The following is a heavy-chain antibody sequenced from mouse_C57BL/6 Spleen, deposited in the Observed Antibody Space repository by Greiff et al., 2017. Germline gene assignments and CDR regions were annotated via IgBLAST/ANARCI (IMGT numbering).Heavy chain of an antibody. V-gene: IGHV2-2*01. CDR2: IWSGGST. J-gene: IGHJ3*01. Sequence: VQLQQSGPGLVQPSQSLSITCTVSGFSLTSYGVHWVRQSPGKGLEWLGVIWSGGSTDYNAAFISRLSISKDNSKSQVFFKMNSLQADDTAIYYCASNYYGSSPAWCAYWGQGTLVTVSA. CDR1: GFSLTSYG. D-gene: IGHD1-1*01. CDR3: ASNYYGSSPAWCAY.